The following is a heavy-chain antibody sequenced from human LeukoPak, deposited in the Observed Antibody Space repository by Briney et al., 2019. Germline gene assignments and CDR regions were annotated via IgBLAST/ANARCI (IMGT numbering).Heavy chain of an antibody. D-gene: IGHD2-2*01. CDR3: AKDNRKVVVVPPEH. Sequence: GGSLRLSCAASGFTFSSYGMHWVRQAPGKGLEWVAFIRYDGSNKYYADSVKGRFTISRDNSKNTLYLQMNSLRAEDTAVYYCAKDNRKVVVVPPEHWGQGTLVTVSS. CDR1: GFTFSSYG. V-gene: IGHV3-30*02. J-gene: IGHJ1*01. CDR2: IRYDGSNK.